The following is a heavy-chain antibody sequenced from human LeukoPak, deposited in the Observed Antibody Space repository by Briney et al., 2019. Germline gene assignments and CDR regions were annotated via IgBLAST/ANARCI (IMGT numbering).Heavy chain of an antibody. CDR1: GFTFSNYW. Sequence: GGSLRLSCVASGFTFSNYWMLWVRQAPGKGLMWVSLISTDGKSTRYAESVKGRFTISRDSAKNALYLQMDILRVEDTALYFCVRDYQFIQEVWGQGTTVTVSS. D-gene: IGHD2-2*01. CDR3: VRDYQFIQEV. J-gene: IGHJ6*02. CDR2: ISTDGKST. V-gene: IGHV3-74*01.